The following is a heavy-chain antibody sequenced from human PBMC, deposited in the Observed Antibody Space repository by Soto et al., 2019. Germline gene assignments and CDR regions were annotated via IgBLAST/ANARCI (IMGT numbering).Heavy chain of an antibody. CDR1: GFTFSGSA. V-gene: IGHV3-73*01. CDR3: TRRAYYYDSSGSRLPFDY. D-gene: IGHD3-22*01. J-gene: IGHJ4*02. CDR2: IRSKANSYAT. Sequence: GGSLRLSCAASGFTFSGSAMHWVRQASGKGLEWVGRIRSKANSYATAYAASVKGRFTISRDDSKNTAYLQMNSLKTEDTAVYYCTRRAYYYDSSGSRLPFDYWGQGTLVTVSS.